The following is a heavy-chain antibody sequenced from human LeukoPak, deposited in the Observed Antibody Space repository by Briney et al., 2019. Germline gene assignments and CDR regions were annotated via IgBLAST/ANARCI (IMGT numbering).Heavy chain of an antibody. Sequence: ASVKVSCKASGYTFTSYDINWVRQATGQGLEWMGWMNPNSGNTGYAQKFQGRVTITRNTSISTAYMELSSLRSEDTAVYYCARESGSYDSYYYYMDVWGKGTTVTVSS. CDR3: ARESGSYDSYYYYMDV. V-gene: IGHV1-8*03. CDR1: GYTFTSYD. J-gene: IGHJ6*03. D-gene: IGHD1-26*01. CDR2: MNPNSGNT.